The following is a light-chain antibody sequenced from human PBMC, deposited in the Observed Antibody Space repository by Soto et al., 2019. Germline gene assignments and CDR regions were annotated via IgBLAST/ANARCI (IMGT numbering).Light chain of an antibody. CDR1: QSISSY. CDR3: QQSYSTPLYT. V-gene: IGKV1-39*01. CDR2: AAS. Sequence: DIQMTQSPSSLSASVGDRVTITCRASQSISSYLNWYQQKPGKAPKLLIYAASSLQSGVPSRFSASASGRAFTLTISSLQPEDFATYYSQQSYSTPLYTFGQGTKLEIK. J-gene: IGKJ2*01.